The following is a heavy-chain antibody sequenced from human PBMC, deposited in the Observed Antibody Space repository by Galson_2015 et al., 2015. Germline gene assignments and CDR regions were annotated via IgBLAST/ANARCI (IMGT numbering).Heavy chain of an antibody. CDR3: ARSVIIG. CDR2: INQDGSQK. V-gene: IGHV3-7*01. CDR1: GFTLSNYW. J-gene: IGHJ4*02. Sequence: SLRLSCAASGFTLSNYWMTWVRQAPGKGLEWVANINQDGSQKYYVGSVKGRFTISRDTAKNSLYLQMSSLRAEDTAVYYCARSVIIGGGQGTLVTVSS.